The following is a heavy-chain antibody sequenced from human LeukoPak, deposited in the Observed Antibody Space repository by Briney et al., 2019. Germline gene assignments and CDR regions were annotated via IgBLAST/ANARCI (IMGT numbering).Heavy chain of an antibody. V-gene: IGHV5-51*01. J-gene: IGHJ6*02. CDR1: GYSFTSYW. CDR3: ARGIRSGWYSNYYGMDV. D-gene: IGHD6-19*01. Sequence: GESLKISCKGSGYSFTSYWIGWVRQMPGKGLEWMGIIYPGDSDTRYSPSFQGQVTISADKSISTAYLQWSSLKASDTAMYYCARGIRSGWYSNYYGMDVWGQGTTVTVSS. CDR2: IYPGDSDT.